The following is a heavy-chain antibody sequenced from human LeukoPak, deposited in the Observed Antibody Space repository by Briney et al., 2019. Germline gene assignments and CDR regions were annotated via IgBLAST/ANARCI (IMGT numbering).Heavy chain of an antibody. CDR3: ANEEVPNDY. D-gene: IGHD4/OR15-4a*01. Sequence: GGSLRLSCAVSGFTFSSHAMTWARQAPGKGLEWVSGISISGDITYYADSVQGRFIISRDNSKNTVYLQMISLRVEDTAVYYCANEEVPNDYWGQGTLVTVSS. CDR2: ISISGDIT. J-gene: IGHJ4*02. CDR1: GFTFSSHA. V-gene: IGHV3-23*01.